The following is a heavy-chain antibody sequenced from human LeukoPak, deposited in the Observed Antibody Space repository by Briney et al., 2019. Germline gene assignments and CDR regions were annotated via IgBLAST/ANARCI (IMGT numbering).Heavy chain of an antibody. CDR3: AREAIPDYYFDY. Sequence: SETLSLTCAVYGGSFSGYYWSWIRQPPGKGLEWIGEIDHSGRTNYNPSLKSRVTISVDTSKNQFSLKLSSVTAADTAVYYCAREAIPDYYFDYWGQGTLVTVSS. CDR1: GGSFSGYY. D-gene: IGHD2-2*02. V-gene: IGHV4-34*01. CDR2: IDHSGRT. J-gene: IGHJ4*02.